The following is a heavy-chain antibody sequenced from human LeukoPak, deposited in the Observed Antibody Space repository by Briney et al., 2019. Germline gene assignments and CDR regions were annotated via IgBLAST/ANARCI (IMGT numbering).Heavy chain of an antibody. V-gene: IGHV3-23*01. CDR3: AKDSFSQNGIFDALDI. J-gene: IGHJ3*02. D-gene: IGHD1-1*01. CDR1: GFTFSSYA. Sequence: GGSLRLSCAASGFTFSSYAMTWVRQAPGKGLEWVSSMNPVYYADSVEGRFTISRDDSKNTLFLQMNSLRAEDTAIYYCAKDSFSQNGIFDALDIWGQGTMVTVYS. CDR2: MNPV.